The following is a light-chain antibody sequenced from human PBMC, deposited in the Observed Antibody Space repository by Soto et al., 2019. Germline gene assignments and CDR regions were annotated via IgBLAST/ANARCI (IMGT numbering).Light chain of an antibody. CDR2: DVS. V-gene: IGLV2-14*01. J-gene: IGLJ2*01. CDR3: SSYTSSSSVV. CDR1: SSDVGGYNY. Sequence: QSVLTQPASVSGSPGQSITISCTGTSSDVGGYNYVSWYQQHPGKAPKLMIYDVSNRPSGVSNRFSGSKSGNTASLTISGLQAEDDAYYYCSSYTSSSSVVFGGGTKLTVL.